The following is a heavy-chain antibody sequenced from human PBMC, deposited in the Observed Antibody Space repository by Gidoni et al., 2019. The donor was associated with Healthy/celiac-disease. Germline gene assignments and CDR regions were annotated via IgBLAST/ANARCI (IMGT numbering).Heavy chain of an antibody. CDR2: IYYSGST. CDR1: GGSISSSSYY. Sequence: QLQLQESGPGLVKPSETLSLTCTVSGGSISSSSYYWGWIRQPPGKGLEWIGSIYYSGSTYYNPSLKSRVTISVDTSKNHFSLTLSSVTAADTAVYYCARHFTNRFLVVAYDAFDIWGQGTMVTVSS. V-gene: IGHV4-39*01. D-gene: IGHD2-15*01. CDR3: ARHFTNRFLVVAYDAFDI. J-gene: IGHJ3*02.